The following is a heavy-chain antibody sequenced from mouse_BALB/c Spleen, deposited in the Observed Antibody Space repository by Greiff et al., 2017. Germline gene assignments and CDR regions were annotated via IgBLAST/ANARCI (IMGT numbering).Heavy chain of an antibody. CDR1: GYTFTSYW. D-gene: IGHD2-2*01. CDR3: ARDYGYDGAWFAY. Sequence: DLVKPGASVKLSCKASGYTFTSYWINWIKQRPGQGLEWIGRIAPGSGSTYYNEMFKGKATLTVDTSSSTAYIQLSSLSSEDSAVYFCARDYGYDGAWFAYWGQGTLVTVSA. J-gene: IGHJ3*01. V-gene: IGHV1S41*01. CDR2: IAPGSGST.